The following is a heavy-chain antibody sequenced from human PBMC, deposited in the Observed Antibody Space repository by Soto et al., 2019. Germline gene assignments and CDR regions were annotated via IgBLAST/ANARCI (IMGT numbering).Heavy chain of an antibody. CDR2: IYYSGST. V-gene: IGHV4-59*01. D-gene: IGHD5-12*01. J-gene: IGHJ4*02. CDR3: ARGRDGYNYEY. CDR1: GGSISSYY. Sequence: QVQLQESGPGLVKPSETLSLTCTVSGGSISSYYWSWIRQPPGKGLEWIGYIYYSGSTNYNPSPKSRVTISVDTSKNQFSLKLSSVTAADTAVYYCARGRDGYNYEYWGQGTLVTVSS.